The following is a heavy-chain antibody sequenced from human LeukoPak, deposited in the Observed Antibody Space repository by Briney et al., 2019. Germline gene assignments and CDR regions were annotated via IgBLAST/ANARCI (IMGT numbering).Heavy chain of an antibody. Sequence: PSETLSLTCAVYIDSFSNYHWNWIRQTPAKGMEWIGYIYYSGNTYYNPSLKSRVTISLDTSKNQFSLKMNSMTAADTAVYYCARERAAGNPSHFDYWGQGSLVTVSS. CDR2: IYYSGNT. CDR3: ARERAAGNPSHFDY. V-gene: IGHV4-59*01. D-gene: IGHD6-13*01. CDR1: IDSFSNYH. J-gene: IGHJ4*02.